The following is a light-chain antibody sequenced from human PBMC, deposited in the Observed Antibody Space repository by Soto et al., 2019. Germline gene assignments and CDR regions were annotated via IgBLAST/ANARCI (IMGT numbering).Light chain of an antibody. CDR2: GAS. J-gene: IGKJ4*01. CDR1: QTINSN. V-gene: IGKV3D-15*01. Sequence: EILMTQSPLTLSVSPGEGATLSRRASQTINSNLAWYQQRPGQAPRVLIYGASSRASGIPDRFSGSGSGTDFTLTINRLEPDDFAVYYCQQYKDWPPLTFGGGTRVESK. CDR3: QQYKDWPPLT.